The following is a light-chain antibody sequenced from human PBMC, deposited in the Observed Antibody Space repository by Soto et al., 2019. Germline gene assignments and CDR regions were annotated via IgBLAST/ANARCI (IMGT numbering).Light chain of an antibody. Sequence: QSVLTQPASVSGSPGQSITISCTGTSSDVGGYNYVSWYQQHPGKAPKLMIYDVSNRPSGVSNRFSGSKSGNTASLTISGLQAEDEAEYYCSSYTSRSTRVFGGGTQLTVL. J-gene: IGLJ3*02. V-gene: IGLV2-14*01. CDR2: DVS. CDR3: SSYTSRSTRV. CDR1: SSDVGGYNY.